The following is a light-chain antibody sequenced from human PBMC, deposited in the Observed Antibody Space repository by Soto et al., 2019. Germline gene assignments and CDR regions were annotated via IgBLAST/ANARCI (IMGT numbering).Light chain of an antibody. V-gene: IGLV2-14*03. CDR3: SSYTSGNTLV. CDR1: SSDVGGYNF. J-gene: IGLJ1*01. Sequence: QSVLTQPASVSGSPGQSITISCTGTSSDVGGYNFVSWYQHHPVKAPKLMIYDVTNRPSGVSNRFSGSKSGNTASLTISGLQAEDEADYYCSSYTSGNTLVFGTGTKVT. CDR2: DVT.